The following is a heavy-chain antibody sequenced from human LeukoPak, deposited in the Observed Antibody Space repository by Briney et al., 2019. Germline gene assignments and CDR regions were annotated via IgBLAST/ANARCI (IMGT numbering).Heavy chain of an antibody. V-gene: IGHV1-69*05. J-gene: IGHJ4*02. CDR2: IIPIFGTA. D-gene: IGHD6-13*01. CDR3: ASEPIAPGRLYYFDY. Sequence: GASVKVSCKASQGTFSSYVISWVRQAPGQGLEWMGGIIPIFGTANYAQKFQGRVTITTDESTSTAYMELSSLRSEDTAVYYCASEPIAPGRLYYFDYWGQGTLVTVSS. CDR1: QGTFSSYV.